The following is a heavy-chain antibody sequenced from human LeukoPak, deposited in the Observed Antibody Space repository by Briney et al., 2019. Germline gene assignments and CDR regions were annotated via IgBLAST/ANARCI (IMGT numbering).Heavy chain of an antibody. V-gene: IGHV3-30*04. J-gene: IGHJ4*02. CDR1: GFTFSSYA. Sequence: GGSLRLSCAASGFTFSSYAMHWVRQAPGKGLEWVAVISYDGSNKYYADSVKGRFTISRDNSKNSLYLQMNSLRAEDTAVYYCAREGKYYYDSRDFDYWGQGTLVTVSS. CDR3: AREGKYYYDSRDFDY. CDR2: ISYDGSNK. D-gene: IGHD3-22*01.